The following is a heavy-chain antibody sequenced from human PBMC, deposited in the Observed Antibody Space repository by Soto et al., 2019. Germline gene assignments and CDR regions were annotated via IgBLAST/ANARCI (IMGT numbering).Heavy chain of an antibody. D-gene: IGHD3-16*01. CDR1: GYTFTNSW. V-gene: IGHV5-10-1*01. J-gene: IGHJ4*02. CDR3: SRHHFLGGGEDY. Sequence: EVQLVQSGAEVKKPGESLRISCKASGYTFTNSWISWVRQMPGKGLEWMGRIDPSDFYTNYGPSFQGHVTISADTSISTVFLQWDSLTASDTAMYYCSRHHFLGGGEDYWGKGTLVTVSS. CDR2: IDPSDFYT.